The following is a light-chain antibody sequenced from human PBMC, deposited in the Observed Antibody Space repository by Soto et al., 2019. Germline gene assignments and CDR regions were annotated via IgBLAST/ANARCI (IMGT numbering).Light chain of an antibody. CDR2: AAS. V-gene: IGKV3-20*01. CDR1: QSVSRSY. J-gene: IGKJ1*01. Sequence: EIVLTQPPGTLSLSPGERATLSCRASQSVSRSYLAWYQQKPGQAPRLLIYAASSRATGIPDRFSGGGSGTDFTLTISRLEPEDFAVYYCQQYDRSWTFGQGTKVDIK. CDR3: QQYDRSWT.